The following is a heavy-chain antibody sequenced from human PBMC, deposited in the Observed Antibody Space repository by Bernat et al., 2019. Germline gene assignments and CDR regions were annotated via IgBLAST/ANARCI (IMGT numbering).Heavy chain of an antibody. CDR1: GYSISSESY. Sequence: QVQLQESGPGLVKPSETLSLTCAVSGYSISSESYWGWIRQSPGKGREWMAGIYFSGTTYYKPSLKSRVTISLDMSKNQFSLRLTSVTAADTALYYCVRDWGSGGYRPLDSWGQGTLVTVSS. D-gene: IGHD3-22*01. CDR3: VRDWGSGGYRPLDS. V-gene: IGHV4-38-2*02. CDR2: IYFSGTT. J-gene: IGHJ4*02.